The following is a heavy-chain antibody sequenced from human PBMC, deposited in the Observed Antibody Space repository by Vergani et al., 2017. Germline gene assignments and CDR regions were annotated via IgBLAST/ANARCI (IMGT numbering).Heavy chain of an antibody. V-gene: IGHV3-53*01. D-gene: IGHD2-21*01. CDR1: GFTVSSDY. CDR3: ARGAVVVIATNAFDI. Sequence: EVQLVESGGGLIQPGGSLRLSCAASGFTVSSDYMSWVRQAPGKGLEWVSVISSGGSTYYADSVKGRFTISRDNSKNTLYLQMNSLRAEDTAVYYCARGAVVVIATNAFDIWGQGTMVTVSS. J-gene: IGHJ3*02. CDR2: ISSGGST.